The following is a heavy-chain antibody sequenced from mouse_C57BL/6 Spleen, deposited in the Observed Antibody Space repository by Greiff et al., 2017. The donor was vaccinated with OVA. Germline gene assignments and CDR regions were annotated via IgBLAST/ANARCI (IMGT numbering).Heavy chain of an antibody. J-gene: IGHJ2*01. CDR2: IYPSDGNT. CDR3: EMGATVGATDY. CDR1: GYTFTSYG. V-gene: IGHV1-74*01. D-gene: IGHD1-1*01. Sequence: VQLQQSGAELVKPGASVKVSCKASGYTFTSYGMHWVKQRTGQGLEWIGRIYPSDGNTNYNEKFKGKATLTADKSSSTAYMQLSSLTSEASAVYSCEMGATVGATDYWGQGTTLTVSS.